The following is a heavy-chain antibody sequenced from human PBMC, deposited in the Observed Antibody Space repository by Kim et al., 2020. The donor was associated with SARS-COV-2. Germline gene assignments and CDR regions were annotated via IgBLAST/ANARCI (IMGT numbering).Heavy chain of an antibody. V-gene: IGHV1-2*02. D-gene: IGHD6-19*01. Sequence: YAQTCQGRVTVTGDTSISTAYLELRRLRSDDTAVYYCARERISVTDHFDYWGQGTLVTVSS. J-gene: IGHJ4*02. CDR3: ARERISVTDHFDY.